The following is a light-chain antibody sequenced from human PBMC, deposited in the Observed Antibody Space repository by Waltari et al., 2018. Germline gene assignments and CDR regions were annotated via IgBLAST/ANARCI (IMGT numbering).Light chain of an antibody. V-gene: IGLV2-14*03. CDR1: SNDVGAYNY. CDR3: NSYTTSSILHVL. J-gene: IGLJ2*01. Sequence: QSALTQPASVSGSPGQSITISCSGSSNDVGAYNYVSWYQQHPGKAPELMIYNVSSRPSGISNRFSGSKSGNTASLTISGLQPDDEADYYCNSYTTSSILHVLFGGWTKLTVL. CDR2: NVS.